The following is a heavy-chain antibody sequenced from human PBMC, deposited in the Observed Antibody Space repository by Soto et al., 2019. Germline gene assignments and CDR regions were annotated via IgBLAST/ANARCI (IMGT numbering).Heavy chain of an antibody. CDR2: FDPEGGKT. Sequence: QVQLVQSGAEVKKPGASVKVSCKVSGYTLTELAMHWVRQAPGKGLEWMGGFDPEGGKTVYAQKFQGRVTMTKDTATNTADRVLRSLKSDDTAVYYYARDRSIAARPMNYCYYGMEVWGQGTTVTVSS. D-gene: IGHD6-6*01. J-gene: IGHJ6*02. CDR3: ARDRSIAARPMNYCYYGMEV. V-gene: IGHV1-24*01. CDR1: GYTLTELA.